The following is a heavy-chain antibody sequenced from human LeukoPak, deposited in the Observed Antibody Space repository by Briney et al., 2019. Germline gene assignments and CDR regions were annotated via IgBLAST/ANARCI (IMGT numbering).Heavy chain of an antibody. CDR1: GFTFNTYN. V-gene: IGHV3-33*01. D-gene: IGHD3-10*01. J-gene: IGHJ4*02. Sequence: GGSLRLSCVASGFTFNTYNMHWVRQAPGNGLEWVAAIWYDGSNTYYADSVKGRFTISRDNSKNTLYLQMDSLRAEDTAVYYCAREGAHYYGSGSYTYYFDYWGQGTLVTVSS. CDR2: IWYDGSNT. CDR3: AREGAHYYGSGSYTYYFDY.